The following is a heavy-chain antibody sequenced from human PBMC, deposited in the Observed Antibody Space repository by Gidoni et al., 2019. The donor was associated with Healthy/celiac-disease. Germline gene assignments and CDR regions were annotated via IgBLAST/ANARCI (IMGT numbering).Heavy chain of an antibody. CDR1: GGSFSGYY. V-gene: IGHV4-34*01. CDR3: ARGVVRGVIGY. CDR2: INHSGST. D-gene: IGHD3-10*01. Sequence: QVQLQQWGAGLLKPSETMSLTCAVDGGSFSGYYWSWIRQPPGKGLEWIGEINHSGSTNYNPSLKSRVTISVDTSKNQFSLKLSSVTAADTAVYYCARGVVRGVIGYWGQGTLVTVSS. J-gene: IGHJ4*02.